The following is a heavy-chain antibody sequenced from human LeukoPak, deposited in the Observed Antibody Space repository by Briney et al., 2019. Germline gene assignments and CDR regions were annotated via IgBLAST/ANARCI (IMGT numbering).Heavy chain of an antibody. D-gene: IGHD6-6*01. CDR3: ARDLGQLGVERYFDY. CDR2: INPSSGGT. Sequence: ASVKVSCKASGYTFTGYYMHWVRQAPGQGLEWMGWINPSSGGTNYAQKFQGRVTMTRDTSISTAYMELSRLRSDDTAVYYCARDLGQLGVERYFDYWGQGTLVTVSS. CDR1: GYTFTGYY. V-gene: IGHV1-2*02. J-gene: IGHJ4*02.